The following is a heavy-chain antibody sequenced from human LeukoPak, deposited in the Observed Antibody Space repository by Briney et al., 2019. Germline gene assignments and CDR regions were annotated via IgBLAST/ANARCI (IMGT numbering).Heavy chain of an antibody. CDR3: AKDPFFDY. J-gene: IGHJ4*02. CDR2: ISGSGGST. V-gene: IGHV3-23*01. Sequence: GGTLRLSCEASGFTFSTYGMSWVRQAPGKGLEWVSAISGSGGSTYYADSVKGRVTISRDNSKNTLYLQMNSLRAEDTAIYYCAKDPFFDYWGQGTLVTVSS. CDR1: GFTFSTYG.